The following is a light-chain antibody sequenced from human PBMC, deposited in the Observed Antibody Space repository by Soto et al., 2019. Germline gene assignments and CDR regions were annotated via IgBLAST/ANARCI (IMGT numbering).Light chain of an antibody. CDR1: SGSVSTSYY. J-gene: IGLJ3*02. Sequence: QAVVTQEPSFSVSPGRTVKLTCGLSSGSVSTSYYPSWYQQTPGQAPRTLIYSTNTRSSGVPDRFSGSILGNKAALPITGAQADDEYDYYCVLYMGSGIWVFGGGTKLTVL. V-gene: IGLV8-61*01. CDR3: VLYMGSGIWV. CDR2: STN.